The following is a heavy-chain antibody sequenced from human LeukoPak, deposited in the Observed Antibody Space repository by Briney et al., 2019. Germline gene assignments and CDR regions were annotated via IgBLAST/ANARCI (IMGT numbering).Heavy chain of an antibody. CDR2: ISSSSSYI. D-gene: IGHD4-11*01. CDR1: GFTFSSYS. CDR3: ARTVTSPYYYYYYMDV. Sequence: GVLRLSCAASGFTFSSYSMNWVRQAPGKGLEWVSSISSSSSYIYYADSVKGRFTISRDNAKNSLYLQMNSLRAEDTAVYYCARTVTSPYYYYYYMDVWGKGTTVTVSS. J-gene: IGHJ6*03. V-gene: IGHV3-21*01.